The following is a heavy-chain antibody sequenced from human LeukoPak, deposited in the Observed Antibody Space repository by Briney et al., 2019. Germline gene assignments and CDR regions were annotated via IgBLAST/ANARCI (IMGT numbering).Heavy chain of an antibody. CDR3: ARVHGDYWYFDL. CDR2: IYYSGST. CDR1: GGSISGYY. V-gene: IGHV4-59*01. J-gene: IGHJ2*01. D-gene: IGHD4-17*01. Sequence: SETLSLTCTVSGGSISGYYWSWIRQPPGKGLEWIGYIYYSGSTNYNPSLKSRVTISVDTSKNQFSLKLSSVTAADTAVYYCARVHGDYWYFDLWGRGTLVTVSS.